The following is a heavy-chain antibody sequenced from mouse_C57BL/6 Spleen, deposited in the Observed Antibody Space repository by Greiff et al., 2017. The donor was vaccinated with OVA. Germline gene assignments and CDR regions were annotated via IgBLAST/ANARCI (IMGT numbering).Heavy chain of an antibody. J-gene: IGHJ4*01. CDR2: ISSGGDYI. V-gene: IGHV5-9-1*02. D-gene: IGHD4-1*01. CDR3: TRDLTDDYAMDD. Sequence: EVQVVESGAGLVKPGGSLKLSCAASGFTFSSYAMSWVRQTPEKRLEWVAYISSGGDYIYYADTVKGRFTFSRDNARNTLYLQMSSLKSEDTAMYYCTRDLTDDYAMDDWGQGTSVTVSS. CDR1: GFTFSSYA.